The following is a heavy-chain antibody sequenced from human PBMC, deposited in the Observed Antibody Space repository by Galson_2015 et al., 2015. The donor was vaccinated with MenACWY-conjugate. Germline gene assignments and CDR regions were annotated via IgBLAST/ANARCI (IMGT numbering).Heavy chain of an antibody. D-gene: IGHD6-19*01. V-gene: IGHV1-3*01. Sequence: SVKVSCKASGYSFTSYAMHWVRQAPGQRPEWMGWINVVNDNTKYSQKFQDRVTITSDTSASTVYMELRSLRSEDTAVYYCSIEPPYFPKSSALNYWGQGTLVIVSS. J-gene: IGHJ4*02. CDR2: INVVNDNT. CDR1: GYSFTSYA. CDR3: SIEPPYFPKSSALNY.